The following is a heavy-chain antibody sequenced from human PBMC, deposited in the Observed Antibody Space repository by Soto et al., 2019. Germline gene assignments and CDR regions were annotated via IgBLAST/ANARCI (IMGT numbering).Heavy chain of an antibody. CDR2: IYHSGST. V-gene: IGHV4-4*02. Sequence: NPSETLSLTCAVSVGSISSSNWWSFVRQPPGKGLEWIGEIYHSGSTNYNPSLKSRVTISVDKSKNQFSLKLSSVTAADTAVYYCARAYSSSSWGEKLQNNWFDPWGQGTLVTVSS. J-gene: IGHJ5*02. CDR1: VGSISSSNW. D-gene: IGHD6-6*01. CDR3: ARAYSSSSWGEKLQNNWFDP.